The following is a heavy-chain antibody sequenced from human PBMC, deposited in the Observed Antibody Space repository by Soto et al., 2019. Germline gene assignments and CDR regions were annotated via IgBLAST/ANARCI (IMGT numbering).Heavy chain of an antibody. Sequence: QVQLVESGGGVVQPGRSLRLSCAASGFTFSHYGIHWVRQAPGKGLEWLAVISYDGSSKPYADSVKGRFTLSRDNSKTPLYLQMHSLRAEDTAVYFCAIYSGKYQRPIDYWGQGTLVTVSS. D-gene: IGHD1-26*01. V-gene: IGHV3-30*03. CDR2: ISYDGSSK. J-gene: IGHJ4*02. CDR3: AIYSGKYQRPIDY. CDR1: GFTFSHYG.